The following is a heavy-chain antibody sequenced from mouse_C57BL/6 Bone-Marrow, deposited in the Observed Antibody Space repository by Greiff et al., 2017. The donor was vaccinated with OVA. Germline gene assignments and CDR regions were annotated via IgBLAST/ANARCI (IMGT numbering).Heavy chain of an antibody. V-gene: IGHV1-50*01. D-gene: IGHD3-2*02. CDR3: ARSPSSGRGY. J-gene: IGHJ2*01. CDR2: IDPSDSYT. Sequence: VQLQQPGAELVKPGASVKLSCKASGYTFTSYWMQWVKQRPGQGLEWIGEIDPSDSYTNYNQKFKGKATLTVDTSSSTAYMQLSSLTSEDSAVYYCARSPSSGRGYWGQGTTLTVSS. CDR1: GYTFTSYW.